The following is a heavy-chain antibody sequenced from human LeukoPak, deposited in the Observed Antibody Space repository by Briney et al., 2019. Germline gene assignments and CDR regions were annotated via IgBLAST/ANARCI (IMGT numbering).Heavy chain of an antibody. D-gene: IGHD2-21*01. CDR3: AKDRWGVYEHCCEPFDY. CDR2: ISSSGIST. CDR1: GFTFSSYA. Sequence: GGSLRLSCAASGFTFSSYAMACVRQAPGKGLEWVSAISSSGISTYYAESVRGRFTVSRDNPKNTLYLHMTSLRAEDTAVYYCAKDRWGVYEHCCEPFDYWGQGTLVTVSS. V-gene: IGHV3-23*01. J-gene: IGHJ4*02.